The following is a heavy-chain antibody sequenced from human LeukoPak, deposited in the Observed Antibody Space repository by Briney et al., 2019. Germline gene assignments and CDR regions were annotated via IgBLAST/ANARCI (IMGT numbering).Heavy chain of an antibody. D-gene: IGHD2-2*01. J-gene: IGHJ5*02. V-gene: IGHV4-39*01. Sequence: PSETLSLTCTVSGGSISSSSSYWGWLRQPPGKGLEWIGSIYYSGSTYYNPSLKSRVTISVDTSKNQFSLKLSSVTAADTAVYYCARGIKMYQLGQYKQNWFDPWGQGTLVTVSS. CDR1: GGSISSSSSY. CDR2: IYYSGST. CDR3: ARGIKMYQLGQYKQNWFDP.